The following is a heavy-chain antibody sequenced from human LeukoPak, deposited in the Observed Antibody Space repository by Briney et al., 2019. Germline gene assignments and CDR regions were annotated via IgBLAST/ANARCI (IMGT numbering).Heavy chain of an antibody. CDR2: IDQSGGRN. D-gene: IGHD3-16*01. Sequence: GGSPRISCAAPGFTFCRVWMNLGRQAPGGGPGGVANIDQSGGRNNYVDSVKGRFTISRDNAKNSLFLEMSSLRADDTAVYFCARDVEGGTFDIWGQGTTVTVSS. J-gene: IGHJ3*02. CDR1: GFTFCRVW. V-gene: IGHV3-7*05. CDR3: ARDVEGGTFDI.